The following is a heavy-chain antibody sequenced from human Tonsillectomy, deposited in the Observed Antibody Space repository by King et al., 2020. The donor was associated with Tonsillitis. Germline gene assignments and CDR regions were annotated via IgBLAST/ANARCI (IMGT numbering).Heavy chain of an antibody. CDR2: IYPGDSDT. Sequence: QLGQSGAEVKKPGESLKISCKGSGYSFTSYWVGWVRQMPGKGLEWMGMIYPGDSDTRYSPSFQGQVTLSAAKSISTAYLQWSSLKASDTALYYWARPSSGWYDYFDYWGQGTLVTVSS. D-gene: IGHD6-19*01. J-gene: IGHJ4*02. V-gene: IGHV5-51*01. CDR3: ARPSSGWYDYFDY. CDR1: GYSFTSYW.